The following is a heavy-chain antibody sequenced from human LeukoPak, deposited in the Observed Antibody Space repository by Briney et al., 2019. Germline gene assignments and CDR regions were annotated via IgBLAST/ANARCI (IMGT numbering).Heavy chain of an antibody. V-gene: IGHV4-39*01. J-gene: IGHJ4*02. CDR2: IYYSGST. D-gene: IGHD3-9*01. CDR3: ARRTPYDVLTGYYNFDY. Sequence: SETLSLTCTVSGGSISSSPYYWGWIRQPPGKGLEWIGNIYYSGSTYYNPSLESRVTISVDTSKNQFSLKLTSVTAADTAVYYCARRTPYDVLTGYYNFDYWGQGTLVTVSS. CDR1: GGSISSSPYY.